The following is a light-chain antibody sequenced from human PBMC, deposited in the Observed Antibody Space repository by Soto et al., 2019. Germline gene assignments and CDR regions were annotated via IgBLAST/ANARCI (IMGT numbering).Light chain of an antibody. Sequence: EIVLTQSPGILSLSPGERATLSCRASQSVSSSYLAWYQQKPGQAPRLLIYDASPRAPGFPARFSGSGSGTEFTLTISSLQSEDFAVYYCHHYNSWPYTFGQGTKVDI. CDR3: HHYNSWPYT. CDR1: QSVSSSY. CDR2: DAS. J-gene: IGKJ2*01. V-gene: IGKV3-15*01.